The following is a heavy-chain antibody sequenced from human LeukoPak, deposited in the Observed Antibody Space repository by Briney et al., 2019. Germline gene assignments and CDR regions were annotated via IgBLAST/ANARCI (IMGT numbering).Heavy chain of an antibody. J-gene: IGHJ6*03. CDR1: GFTFSNAW. D-gene: IGHD2-2*01. V-gene: IGHV3-15*01. CDR3: ARALGCSSTSCHDPYYYYYYMDV. Sequence: GGSLRLSCAASGFTFSNAWMSWVRQAPGKGLEWVGRIKSKTDGGTTDYAAPVKGRFTISRDDSKNTLYLQMNSLRAEDTAVYYYARALGCSSTSCHDPYYYYYYMDVWGKGTTVTVSS. CDR2: IKSKTDGGTT.